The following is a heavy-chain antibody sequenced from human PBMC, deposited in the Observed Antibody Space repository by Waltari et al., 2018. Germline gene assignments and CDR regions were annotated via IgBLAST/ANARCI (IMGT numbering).Heavy chain of an antibody. CDR1: GGSISSYY. J-gene: IGHJ6*02. CDR3: ARDRIFGYGYVYYYGMDV. Sequence: QVQLQESGPGLVKPSETLSLTCTVSGGSISSYYWSWIRQPPGKGLEWIGYIYYSGSTNYNPSLKSRVTISVDTSKNQFSLKLSSVTAADTAVYYCARDRIFGYGYVYYYGMDVWGQGTTVTVSS. CDR2: IYYSGST. V-gene: IGHV4-59*01. D-gene: IGHD5-18*01.